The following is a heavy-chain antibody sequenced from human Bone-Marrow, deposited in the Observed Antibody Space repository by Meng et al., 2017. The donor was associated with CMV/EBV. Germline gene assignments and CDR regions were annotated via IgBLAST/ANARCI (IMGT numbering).Heavy chain of an antibody. CDR3: ARDSWVVSRLGMDV. CDR2: IYYSGST. V-gene: IGHV4-59*01. Sequence: SETLSRTCAVYGGSFSGYYWSWIRQPPGKGLEWIGYIYYSGSTNYNPSLKSRVTISVDTSKNQFSLKLSSVTAADTAVYYCARDSWVVSRLGMDVWGQGTTVTVSS. D-gene: IGHD2-2*01. CDR1: GGSFSGYY. J-gene: IGHJ6*02.